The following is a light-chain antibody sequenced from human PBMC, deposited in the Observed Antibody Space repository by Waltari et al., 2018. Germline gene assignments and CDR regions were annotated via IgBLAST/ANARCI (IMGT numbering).Light chain of an antibody. J-gene: IGKJ1*01. CDR2: DAF. CDR1: QSVTSNS. CDR3: QQYGTSPRT. Sequence: EIVLTQSPGTLSLSPGARATLSCRASQSVTSNSLAWYQQKPGQAPGLIIYDAFNRATGIADRFSGSGSGTYFTLTIIRLEPEDFAVYYWQQYGTSPRTFGQGAKVELK. V-gene: IGKV3-20*01.